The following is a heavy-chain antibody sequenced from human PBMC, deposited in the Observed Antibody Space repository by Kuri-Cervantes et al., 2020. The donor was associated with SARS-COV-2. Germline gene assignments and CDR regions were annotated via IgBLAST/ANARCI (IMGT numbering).Heavy chain of an antibody. V-gene: IGHV1-69*13. CDR3: ARERPSVVVPAAIFQGPYYYYYMDV. CDR1: GYTFTSYD. J-gene: IGHJ6*03. CDR2: INPIFGTA. Sequence: SVKVSCKASGYTFTSYDISWVRQAPGQGLEWMGGINPIFGTANYAQKFQGRVTITADESTSTAYMELSSLRSEDTAVYYCARERPSVVVPAAIFQGPYYYYYMDVWGKGTTVTVSS. D-gene: IGHD2-2*02.